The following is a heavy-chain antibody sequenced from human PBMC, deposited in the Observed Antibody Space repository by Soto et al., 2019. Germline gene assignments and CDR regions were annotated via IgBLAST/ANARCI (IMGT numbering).Heavy chain of an antibody. Sequence: GGSLRLSCAASGFTFSNAWMNWVRQAPGKGLEWVGRIKSKTDGGTTDYAAPVKGRFTISRDDSKNTLYLQMNSLKTEGTAVYYCTTALGYSSSWDFDYWGQGTLVTVSS. CDR3: TTALGYSSSWDFDY. CDR2: IKSKTDGGTT. D-gene: IGHD6-13*01. J-gene: IGHJ4*02. CDR1: GFTFSNAW. V-gene: IGHV3-15*07.